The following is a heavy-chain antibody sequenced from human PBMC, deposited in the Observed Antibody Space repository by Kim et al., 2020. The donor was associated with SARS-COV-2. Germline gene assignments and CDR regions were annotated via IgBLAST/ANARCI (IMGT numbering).Heavy chain of an antibody. J-gene: IGHJ5*02. CDR3: ARDPGPIVVVPAAMGGLDP. Sequence: SETLSLTCTVSGGSISSSSYYWGWIRQPPGKGLEWIGSIYYSGSTYYNPSLKSRVTISVDTSKNQFSLKLSSVTAADTAVYYCARDPGPIVVVPAAMGGLDPWGQGTLVTVSS. D-gene: IGHD2-2*01. V-gene: IGHV4-39*07. CDR2: IYYSGST. CDR1: GGSISSSSYY.